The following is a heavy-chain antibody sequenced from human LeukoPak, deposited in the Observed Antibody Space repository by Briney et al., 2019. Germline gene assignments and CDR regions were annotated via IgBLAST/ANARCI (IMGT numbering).Heavy chain of an antibody. Sequence: PGGSLRLSCAASGFTFSSYAMSWVRQAPGKGLEWVSATSGSGGSTYYADSVKGRFTISRDNSKNTLYLQMNSLRAEDTAVYYCAGSSSGGPAYYFDYWGQGTLVTVSS. V-gene: IGHV3-23*01. CDR1: GFTFSSYA. D-gene: IGHD6-6*01. CDR3: AGSSSGGPAYYFDY. J-gene: IGHJ4*02. CDR2: TSGSGGST.